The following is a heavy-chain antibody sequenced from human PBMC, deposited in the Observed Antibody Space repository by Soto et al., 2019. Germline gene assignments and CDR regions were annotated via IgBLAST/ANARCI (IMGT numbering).Heavy chain of an antibody. CDR3: ARWDCSSTSCRSNAFDV. V-gene: IGHV1-18*01. Sequence: ASVKVSCKASGYTFTSYAMHWVRQAPGQGIEWVGWISTYNDNTNYAQKLQGRVTMTTDTSTSTAYMEVRSLRSDDTAVYYCARWDCSSTSCRSNAFDVWGQGTMVTVSS. J-gene: IGHJ3*01. D-gene: IGHD2-2*01. CDR1: GYTFTSYA. CDR2: ISTYNDNT.